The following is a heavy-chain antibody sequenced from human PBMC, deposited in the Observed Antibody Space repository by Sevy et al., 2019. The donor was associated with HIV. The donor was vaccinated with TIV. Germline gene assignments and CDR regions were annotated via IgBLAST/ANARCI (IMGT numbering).Heavy chain of an antibody. D-gene: IGHD1-26*01. Sequence: SENLSLTCTVSGGSISSYYWSCIRQPPGKGLEWIGYIYYSGSTNYNPSLKSRVTISVDTSKNQFSLKLSSVTAADSAVYYCARGEHCLYYYYYMDVWGKGTTVTVSS. CDR2: IYYSGST. J-gene: IGHJ6*03. V-gene: IGHV4-59*01. CDR3: ARGEHCLYYYYYMDV. CDR1: GGSISSYY.